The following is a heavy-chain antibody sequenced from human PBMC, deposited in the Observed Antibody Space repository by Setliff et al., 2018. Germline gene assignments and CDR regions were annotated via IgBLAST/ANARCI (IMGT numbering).Heavy chain of an antibody. D-gene: IGHD2-8*02. CDR1: GYTFTNYG. V-gene: IGHV1-18*01. J-gene: IGHJ4*02. CDR3: SRLVRYCTATTCQRASGAEI. Sequence: ASVKVSCKASGYTFTNYGISWVRQAPGQGLEWMAYINAYNGDTYYAENLQVRVTVSTDTSTTTTYMELRSLTSDDTAVYYCSRLVRYCTATTCQRASGAEIWGQGTPVTVSS. CDR2: INAYNGDT.